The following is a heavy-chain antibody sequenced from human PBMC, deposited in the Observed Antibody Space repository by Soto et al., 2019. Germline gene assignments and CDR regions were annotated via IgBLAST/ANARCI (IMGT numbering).Heavy chain of an antibody. D-gene: IGHD6-6*01. J-gene: IGHJ6*02. V-gene: IGHV3-30*18. CDR3: AKAPRPSIAALYGMDV. CDR2: ISYDGSNK. CDR1: GFTFSSYG. Sequence: QVQLVESGGGVVQPGRSLRLSCAASGFTFSSYGMHWVRQAPGKGLEWVAVISYDGSNKYYADSVKGRFTNSRDNSKNTLYLQMNRLRAEDTAVYYCAKAPRPSIAALYGMDVWGQGTTVTVSS.